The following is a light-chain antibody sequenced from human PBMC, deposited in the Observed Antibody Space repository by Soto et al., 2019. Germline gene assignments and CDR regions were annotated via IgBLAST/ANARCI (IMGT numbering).Light chain of an antibody. Sequence: DIQMTQSPSSLSASVEDRVIITCRASQSISNHLNWYQQKPGKAPKLLIYDSSTLQSGVPSRFSGSGSGTEFTLTITSLQPDDFATYSCQQYDSYSWTFGQGTKVDIK. V-gene: IGKV1-5*01. J-gene: IGKJ1*01. CDR3: QQYDSYSWT. CDR1: QSISNH. CDR2: DSS.